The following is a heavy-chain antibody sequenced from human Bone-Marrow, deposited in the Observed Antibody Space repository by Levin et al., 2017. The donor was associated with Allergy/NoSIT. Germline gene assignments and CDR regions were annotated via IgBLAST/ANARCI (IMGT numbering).Heavy chain of an antibody. D-gene: IGHD6-19*01. V-gene: IGHV3-21*01. CDR1: GFTFTTYS. J-gene: IGHJ1*01. CDR2: ISSSSSYI. Sequence: LSLPCAASGFTFTTYSMNWVHQAPGKGLEWVSSISSSSSYILYADSVRGRFTVSRDNAKNSLYLQMDSLRAEDTAVYYCARGQYTSGLRAEYFHHWGQGTLVTVSS. CDR3: ARGQYTSGLRAEYFHH.